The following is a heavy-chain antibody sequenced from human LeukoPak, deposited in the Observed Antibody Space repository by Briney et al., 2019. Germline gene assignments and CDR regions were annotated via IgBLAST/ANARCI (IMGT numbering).Heavy chain of an antibody. Sequence: GRSLTLSCAASGVTFSSYGMHWVRQAPGKGLGWVAVIWYDGSNKYYTDSVKGRFTISRDNSKNTLYLQMNSLRAEDTAVYYCARGQYSPDYWGQGTLVTASS. V-gene: IGHV3-33*01. J-gene: IGHJ4*02. CDR2: IWYDGSNK. CDR3: ARGQYSPDY. CDR1: GVTFSSYG. D-gene: IGHD2-15*01.